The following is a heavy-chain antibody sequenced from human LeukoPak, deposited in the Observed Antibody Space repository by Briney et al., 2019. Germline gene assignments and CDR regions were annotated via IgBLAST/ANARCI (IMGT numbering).Heavy chain of an antibody. CDR1: GYTFTGYY. CDR3: ARDLGYSSSNRFDP. Sequence: ASVKVSCKASGYTFTGYYMHWVRQAPGQGLEWMGWINPNSGGTNYAQKFQGRVTMTRDTSISTAYMELSRLRSDDTAVYYCARDLGYSSSNRFDPWGQGTLVTVSS. D-gene: IGHD6-6*01. J-gene: IGHJ5*02. V-gene: IGHV1-2*02. CDR2: INPNSGGT.